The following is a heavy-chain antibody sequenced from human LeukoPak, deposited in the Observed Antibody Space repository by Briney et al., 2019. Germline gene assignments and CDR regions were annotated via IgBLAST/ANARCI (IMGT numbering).Heavy chain of an antibody. J-gene: IGHJ4*02. D-gene: IGHD3-22*01. V-gene: IGHV3-23*01. Sequence: GGSLRLSCAASGFTFSSYAMSWVRQAPGKGLEWVSVISGSGGSTHYADSVKGRFTISRDNSKNTLYLQMNSLRAEDTAVYYCARVPPTRWLFAYFDYWGQGTLVTVSS. CDR2: ISGSGGST. CDR3: ARVPPTRWLFAYFDY. CDR1: GFTFSSYA.